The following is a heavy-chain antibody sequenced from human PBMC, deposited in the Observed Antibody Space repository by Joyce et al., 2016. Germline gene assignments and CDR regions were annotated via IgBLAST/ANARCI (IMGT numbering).Heavy chain of an antibody. CDR3: ARDIRAPDDPGGMDV. CDR1: GYTFTGYY. CDR2: INPYSGGT. J-gene: IGHJ6*02. V-gene: IGHV1-2*07. Sequence: QVQLVQSGSEVKTAGASVKVSFKATGYTFTGYYMHWVRQAPGQGLWWMGWINPYSGGTNYAHKFQGRVTRTRDTSISTAYMELNRLRSYDTAVYYCARDIRAPDDPGGMDVWGQGTTVTVSS. D-gene: IGHD3-10*01.